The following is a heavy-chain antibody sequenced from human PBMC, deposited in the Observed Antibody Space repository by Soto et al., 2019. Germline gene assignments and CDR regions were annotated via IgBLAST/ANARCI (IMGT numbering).Heavy chain of an antibody. CDR2: IIPIFGTA. CDR1: GGTFSSYA. CDR3: ALYHGGYCISTSCFLNWFDP. J-gene: IGHJ5*02. V-gene: IGHV1-69*13. D-gene: IGHD2-2*01. Sequence: GASVKVSCKASGGTFSSYAISWVRQAPGQGLEWMGGIIPIFGTANYAQKFQGRVTITADESTSTAYMGLSSLRSEDTAVYYCALYHGGYCISTSCFLNWFDPWGQGTLVTVSS.